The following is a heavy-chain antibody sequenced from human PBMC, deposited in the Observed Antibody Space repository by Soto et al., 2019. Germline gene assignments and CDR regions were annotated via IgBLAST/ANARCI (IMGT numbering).Heavy chain of an antibody. J-gene: IGHJ4*02. CDR3: AREGNLGRWIQPLDS. CDR1: GGSISSGGYY. Sequence: SETLSLTCTVSGGSISSGGYYWNWIRQHPGKGLEWIGYIYYIGSTYYNPSLKSRVTISLDTSKNHFSLKLISVTSADTAVYFCAREGNLGRWIQPLDSWGQGTLVTVSS. V-gene: IGHV4-31*03. CDR2: IYYIGST. D-gene: IGHD2-2*03.